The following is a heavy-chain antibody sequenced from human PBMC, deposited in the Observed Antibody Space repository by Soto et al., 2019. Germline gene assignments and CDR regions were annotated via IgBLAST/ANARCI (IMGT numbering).Heavy chain of an antibody. CDR3: ARSGTPLIEILDY. V-gene: IGHV3-11*01. D-gene: IGHD1-7*01. Sequence: PGGSLRLSCAASGFTFSDFYMNWIRQAPGQGLEWLSFINPRGETRYIADSIRGRFTFSRDNARRTLLLQMDRLRADDTAVYYCARSGTPLIEILDYWGHGTLVTVSS. J-gene: IGHJ4*01. CDR1: GFTFSDFY. CDR2: INPRGETR.